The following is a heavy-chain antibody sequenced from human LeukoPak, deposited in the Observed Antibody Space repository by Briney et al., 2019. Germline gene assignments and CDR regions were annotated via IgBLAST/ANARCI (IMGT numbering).Heavy chain of an antibody. Sequence: GGSLRLSCAASGFTFSSYSMNWVRQAPGKGLEWVSSISSSSSYIYYAGSVKGRFTISRDNAKNSLYLQMNSLRAEDTAVYYCARVPYDFWSGYYMRGDYWGQGTLVTVSS. CDR2: ISSSSSYI. J-gene: IGHJ4*02. V-gene: IGHV3-21*01. CDR1: GFTFSSYS. CDR3: ARVPYDFWSGYYMRGDY. D-gene: IGHD3-3*01.